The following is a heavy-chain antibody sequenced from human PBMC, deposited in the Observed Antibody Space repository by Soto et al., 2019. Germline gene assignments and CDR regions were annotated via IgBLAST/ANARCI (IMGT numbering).Heavy chain of an antibody. V-gene: IGHV3-33*01. CDR2: IWHDGSKQ. J-gene: IGHJ4*02. D-gene: IGHD5-18*01. CDR3: VRDLSYGSLGF. CDR1: GFTFTSYG. Sequence: GGSLRLSCAASGFTFTSYGFNCVRQAPGKGLEWVAGIWHDGSKQIYAHSAKGRFTISRDNSEDRLYLQMKSLRAEDTAVFYCVRDLSYGSLGFRGQGALVTVSS.